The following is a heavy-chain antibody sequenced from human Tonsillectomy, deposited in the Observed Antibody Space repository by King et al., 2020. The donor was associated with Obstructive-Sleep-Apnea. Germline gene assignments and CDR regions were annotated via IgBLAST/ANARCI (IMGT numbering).Heavy chain of an antibody. CDR3: ARSLDSSGYYYTNY. J-gene: IGHJ4*02. CDR2: ISYSGST. Sequence: QLQESGPGLVKPSETLSLTCTVSGGSISSYYWSWIRQPPGKGLECIGYISYSGSTNYNPSLKSLVTLSVDTSKNQFSLKLSSVTAADTAVYYCARSLDSSGYYYTNYWGQGTLVTVSS. CDR1: GGSISSYY. V-gene: IGHV4-59*08. D-gene: IGHD3-22*01.